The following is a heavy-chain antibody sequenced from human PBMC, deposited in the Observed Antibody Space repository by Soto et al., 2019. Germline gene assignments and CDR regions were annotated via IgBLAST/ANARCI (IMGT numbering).Heavy chain of an antibody. CDR3: AHSVIVAEVFDY. D-gene: IGHD6-13*01. CDR2: IYGDDDK. V-gene: IGHV2-5*02. J-gene: IGHJ4*02. Sequence: QITLKESHPPLQKPTQTLTLTCTFSGFSLSTSGVGVVWIRQPPGKALQWLALIYGDDDKHYTPSLKSKHTLNKDSSNNRGVLKIPVMAPVDTATYYCAHSVIVAEVFDYWGQGTLVTLSS. CDR1: GFSLSTSGVG.